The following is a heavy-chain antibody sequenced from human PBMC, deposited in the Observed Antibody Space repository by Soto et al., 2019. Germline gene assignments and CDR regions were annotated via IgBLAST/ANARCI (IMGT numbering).Heavy chain of an antibody. D-gene: IGHD3-16*01. V-gene: IGHV3-53*01. CDR1: GFIISNNY. CDR2: IDSGGDT. CDR3: ARGGSLYYYYGIDV. J-gene: IGHJ6*02. Sequence: PVGSLRLSCAASGFIISNNYMTWVRQAPGKGLEWVSLIDSGGDTYYADPVKGRFTLSRDSSKNTLYLQMNSLRAEDTAVYNCARGGSLYYYYGIDVWGQGTTVTVSS.